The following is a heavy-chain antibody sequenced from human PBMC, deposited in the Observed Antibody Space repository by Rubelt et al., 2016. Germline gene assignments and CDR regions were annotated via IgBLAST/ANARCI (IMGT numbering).Heavy chain of an antibody. CDR2: IYTGGST. Sequence: EVQLVESGGGLIQPGGSLRLACTASGFTVSSNYMAWVRQAPGKGLQWVSVIYTGGSTYYTDSVKGRFTISRDNSQNTIYRQMVSPRAEDTAVYYCARAPPLGKCDGYGYFDNWGQGTLVTVSS. CDR3: ARAPPLGKCDGYGYFDN. V-gene: IGHV3-53*01. J-gene: IGHJ4*02. CDR1: GFTVSSNY. D-gene: IGHD5-18*01.